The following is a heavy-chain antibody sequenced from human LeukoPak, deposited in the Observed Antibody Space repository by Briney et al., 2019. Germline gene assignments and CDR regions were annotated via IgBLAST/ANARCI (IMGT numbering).Heavy chain of an antibody. J-gene: IGHJ5*02. V-gene: IGHV1-2*02. CDR1: GYTFTGYY. CDR2: INPNSGGT. Sequence: ASVKVSCKASGYTFTGYYMHWVRQAPGQGLEWMGWINPNSGGTNYAQKFQGRVTMTRDTSISTAYMELSRLRSDDTAVYYCARGDISKVVPAAVLSWFDPWGQGTLVTVSS. D-gene: IGHD2-2*01. CDR3: ARGDISKVVPAAVLSWFDP.